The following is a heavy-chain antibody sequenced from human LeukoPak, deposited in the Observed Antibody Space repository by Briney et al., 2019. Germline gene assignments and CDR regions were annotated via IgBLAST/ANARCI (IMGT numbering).Heavy chain of an antibody. CDR1: GGSISSSSYY. CDR3: ARDFPYSYGYVSDY. J-gene: IGHJ4*02. D-gene: IGHD5-18*01. V-gene: IGHV4-39*07. Sequence: SEALSLTCTVSGGSISSSSYYWGWIRQPPGKGLEWIGSIYYSGSTYYNPSLKSRVTISVDTSKNQFSLKLSSVTAADTAVYYCARDFPYSYGYVSDYWGQGTLVTVSS. CDR2: IYYSGST.